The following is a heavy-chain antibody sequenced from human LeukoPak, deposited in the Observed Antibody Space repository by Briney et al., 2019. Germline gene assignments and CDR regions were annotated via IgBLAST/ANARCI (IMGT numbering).Heavy chain of an antibody. Sequence: GSLRLSCAASGFTFSSYAMHWVRQAPGKGLEWVAVISYDGSNKYYADSVKGRFTISRDNAKNSLYLQMNSLRAEDTAVYYCARVALGSARLGYYFDYWGQGTLVTVSS. CDR1: GFTFSSYA. V-gene: IGHV3-30*04. CDR3: ARVALGSARLGYYFDY. D-gene: IGHD2-8*02. CDR2: ISYDGSNK. J-gene: IGHJ4*02.